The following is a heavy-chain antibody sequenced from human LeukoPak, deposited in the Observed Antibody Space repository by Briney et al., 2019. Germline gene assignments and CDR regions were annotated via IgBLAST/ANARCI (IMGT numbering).Heavy chain of an antibody. CDR1: GGSFSGYY. CDR2: INHRGST. D-gene: IGHD3-10*01. Sequence: RASETLSLTCAVYGGSFSGYYWSWIRQPPGKGLEWIGEINHRGSTNYNPSLKSRVTISVDTSKNQFSLKLSSVTAADTAVYYCARKRRLLWFGESFDPWGQGTLVTVSS. CDR3: ARKRRLLWFGESFDP. V-gene: IGHV4-34*01. J-gene: IGHJ5*02.